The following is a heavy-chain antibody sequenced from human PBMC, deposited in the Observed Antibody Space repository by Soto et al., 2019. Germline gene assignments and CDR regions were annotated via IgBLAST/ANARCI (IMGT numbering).Heavy chain of an antibody. Sequence: QVQLVESGGGMVQPGKSLRLSCAASGFSFSNYAMHWVRQAPGKGLEWVAVTWYDGSNKYYADSVKSRFTISKDNSQTTVYLQMNSLRAEDTAVYYCTGDPYGGCRYYFDSWGQGTLVNVSS. V-gene: IGHV3-33*01. CDR3: TGDPYGGCRYYFDS. CDR1: GFSFSNYA. J-gene: IGHJ4*02. CDR2: TWYDGSNK. D-gene: IGHD4-17*01.